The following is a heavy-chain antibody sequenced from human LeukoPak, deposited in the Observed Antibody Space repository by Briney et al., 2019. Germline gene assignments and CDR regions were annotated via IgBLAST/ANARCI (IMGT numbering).Heavy chain of an antibody. CDR2: FDPEDGET. D-gene: IGHD1-26*01. Sequence: ASVKVSCKVSGYTLTELSMHWVRQAPGKGLEWMGGFDPEDGETIYAQKFQGRVTMTEDTSTDTAYMELSSLRPEDTAVYYCATKNIVGATFYFDYWGQGTLVTVSS. V-gene: IGHV1-24*01. CDR1: GYTLTELS. CDR3: ATKNIVGATFYFDY. J-gene: IGHJ4*02.